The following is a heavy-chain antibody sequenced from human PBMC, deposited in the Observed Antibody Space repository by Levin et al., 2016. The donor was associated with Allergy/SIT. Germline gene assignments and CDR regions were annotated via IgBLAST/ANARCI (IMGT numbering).Heavy chain of an antibody. CDR1: GFTFSSYA. V-gene: IGHV3-23*01. J-gene: IGHJ4*02. CDR3: AKDGGYFDWLRHFDY. D-gene: IGHD3-9*01. Sequence: GGSLRLSCAASGFTFSSYAMSWVRQAPGKGLEWVSAISGSGGSTYYADSVKGRFTISRDNSKNTLYLQMNSLRAEDTAVYYCAKDGGYFDWLRHFDYWGQGTLVTVSS. CDR2: ISGSGGST.